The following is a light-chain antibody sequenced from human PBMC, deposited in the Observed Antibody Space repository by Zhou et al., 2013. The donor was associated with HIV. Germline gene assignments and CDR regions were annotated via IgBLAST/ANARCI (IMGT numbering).Light chain of an antibody. CDR1: QGIRNE. CDR2: AAS. Sequence: DIQMTQSPSSLSASVGDRVTITCRASQGIRNELGWYQQKPGEAPKRLIYAASSLHSGVPSRFSGSGSGTEFSLTISSLQPEDFATYYCLQHNSYPLTFGGGTKVEIK. J-gene: IGKJ4*01. CDR3: LQHNSYPLT. V-gene: IGKV1-17*01.